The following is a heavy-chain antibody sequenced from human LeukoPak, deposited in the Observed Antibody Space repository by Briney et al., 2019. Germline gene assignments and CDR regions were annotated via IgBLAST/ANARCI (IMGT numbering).Heavy chain of an antibody. CDR2: INDSGAVT. J-gene: IGHJ4*02. Sequence: GGTLRLSCAASGFTFTSHAMSWVRQAPGKGLEWVSDINDSGAVTFYADFVKGRFGISRDNSKNTLYLQMNRLRAEDTAIYYCAKKVGSSPGDFFDYWGQGTLVTVSS. V-gene: IGHV3-23*01. CDR1: GFTFTSHA. CDR3: AKKVGSSPGDFFDY. D-gene: IGHD6-6*01.